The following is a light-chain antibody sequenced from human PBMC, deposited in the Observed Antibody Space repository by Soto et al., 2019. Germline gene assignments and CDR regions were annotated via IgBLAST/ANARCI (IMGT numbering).Light chain of an antibody. CDR2: GPS. Sequence: EIVLTQSPGTLSLSPGERATLSCRASQSVSNNYLAWYHQKPVRAPMLVISGPSSRATGIPDRFSGSGSGTDFTVTISRLEPEDFQVYYCQQYGTTPCTFGQGTTVEFK. J-gene: IGKJ1*01. CDR3: QQYGTTPCT. V-gene: IGKV3-20*01. CDR1: QSVSNNY.